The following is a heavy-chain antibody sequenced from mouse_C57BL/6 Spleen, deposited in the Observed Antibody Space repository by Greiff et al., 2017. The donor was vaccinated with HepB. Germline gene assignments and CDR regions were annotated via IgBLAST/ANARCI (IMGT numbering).Heavy chain of an antibody. CDR2: IDPSDSET. V-gene: IGHV1-52*01. J-gene: IGHJ4*01. CDR1: GYTFTSYW. Sequence: QVQLQQPGAELVRPGSSVMLSCKASGYTFTSYWMHWVKQRPIQGLEWIGNIDPSDSETHYNQKFKDKATLTVDKSSSTAYMQLSSLTSEDSAVYYCARSTMVTMDYWGQGTSVTVSS. CDR3: ARSTMVTMDY. D-gene: IGHD2-2*01.